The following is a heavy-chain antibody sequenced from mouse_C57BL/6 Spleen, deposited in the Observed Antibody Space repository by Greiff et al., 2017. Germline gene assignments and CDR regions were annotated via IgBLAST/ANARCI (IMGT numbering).Heavy chain of an antibody. Sequence: DVKLVESGGGLVKPGGSLKLSCAASGFTFSSYAMSWVRQTPEKRLEWVATISDGGSYTYYPDNVKGRFTISRDNAKNNLYLQMSHLKSEDTAMYFCARESLDSSGYYFDYWGQGTTLTVSS. J-gene: IGHJ2*01. D-gene: IGHD3-2*02. CDR1: GFTFSSYA. CDR3: ARESLDSSGYYFDY. V-gene: IGHV5-4*01. CDR2: ISDGGSYT.